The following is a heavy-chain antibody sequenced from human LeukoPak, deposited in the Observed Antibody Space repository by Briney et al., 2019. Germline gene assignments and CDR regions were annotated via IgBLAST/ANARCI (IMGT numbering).Heavy chain of an antibody. CDR2: IYPGDSDT. Sequence: GESLKISCKGSGYSFTSYWIGWVRQMPGKGLEWMGIIYPGDSDTRYSPSFQGQVTISADKSISTAYLQWSSLKASDTAMYYCARLPQWGGGVTPPYYFDYWGQGTLVTVSS. CDR3: ARLPQWGGGVTPPYYFDY. V-gene: IGHV5-51*01. D-gene: IGHD3-16*01. J-gene: IGHJ4*02. CDR1: GYSFTSYW.